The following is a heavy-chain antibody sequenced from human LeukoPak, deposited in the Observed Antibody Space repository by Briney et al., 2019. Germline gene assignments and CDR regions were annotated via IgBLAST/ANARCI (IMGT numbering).Heavy chain of an antibody. CDR2: ISYDGNNK. J-gene: IGHJ4*02. CDR3: ARDQDGY. Sequence: GGSLRLSCAASGFTFNTYNMHWVRQAPGKGLAWVASISYDGNNKYYADSVKGRFTVSRDNSKNTLYLQMNSLGAEDTGVYYCARDQDGYWGQGTLVTVSS. CDR1: GFTFNTYN. V-gene: IGHV3-30-3*01.